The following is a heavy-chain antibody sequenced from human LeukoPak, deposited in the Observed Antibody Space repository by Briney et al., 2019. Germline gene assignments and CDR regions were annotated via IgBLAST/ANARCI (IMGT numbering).Heavy chain of an antibody. V-gene: IGHV4-39*01. CDR2: IYYSGST. CDR1: GGSISSSSYY. CDR3: ARRAPAVGGAFDI. D-gene: IGHD2-2*01. J-gene: IGHJ3*02. Sequence: SETLSLSCTVSGGSISSSSYYWGWIRQPPGKGLEWIGSIYYSGSTYYNPSLKSRVTISVDTSKNQFSLKLSSVTAADTAVYYCARRAPAVGGAFDIGGQGTMVTVSS.